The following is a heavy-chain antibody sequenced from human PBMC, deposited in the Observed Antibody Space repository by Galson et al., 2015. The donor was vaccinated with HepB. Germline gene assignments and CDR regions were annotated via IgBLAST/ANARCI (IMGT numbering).Heavy chain of an antibody. V-gene: IGHV3-74*01. CDR2: INSDGGTT. J-gene: IGHJ6*02. D-gene: IGHD4-17*01. Sequence: SLRLSCAASRFTFSRYWMHWVCQAPGKGLVWVSRINSDGGTTSYADSVKGRFTISRDNAKNTLYLQMNSLRAEDTAVYYCARAIPYGDYYYYYAMDVWGQGTTVTVSS. CDR3: ARAIPYGDYYYYYAMDV. CDR1: RFTFSRYW.